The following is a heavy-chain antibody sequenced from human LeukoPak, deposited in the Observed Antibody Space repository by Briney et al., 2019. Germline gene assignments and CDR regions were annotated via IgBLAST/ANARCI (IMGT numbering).Heavy chain of an antibody. CDR3: ARENCSGGSCYTIAAFDI. V-gene: IGHV1-8*03. CDR2: MNPNSGNT. CDR1: GYTFTSYY. Sequence: GASVKVSGKASGYTFTSYYMHWVRQATGQGLEWMGWMNPNSGNTGYAQKFQGRVTITRNTSISTAYMELSSLRSEDTAVYYCARENCSGGSCYTIAAFDIWGQGTMVTVSS. J-gene: IGHJ3*02. D-gene: IGHD2-15*01.